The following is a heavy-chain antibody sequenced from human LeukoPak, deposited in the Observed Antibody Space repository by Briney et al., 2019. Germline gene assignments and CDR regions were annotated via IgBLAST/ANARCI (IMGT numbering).Heavy chain of an antibody. CDR3: ARGRAYYYGSGSPELDY. V-gene: IGHV3-48*03. Sequence: GRSLRLSCAASGFTFSSYAMHWVRQAPGKGLEWVSYISSSGSTIYYADSVKGRFTISRDNAKNSLYLQMNSLRAEDTAVYYCARGRAYYYGSGSPELDYWGQGTLVTVSS. CDR1: GFTFSSYA. D-gene: IGHD3-10*01. CDR2: ISSSGSTI. J-gene: IGHJ4*02.